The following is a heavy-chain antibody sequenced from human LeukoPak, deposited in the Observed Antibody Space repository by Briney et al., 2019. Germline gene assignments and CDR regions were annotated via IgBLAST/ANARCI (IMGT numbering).Heavy chain of an antibody. Sequence: GASVKVSCKASGYTFTSYDINWVRQATGQGPEWMGWMNPNTGNTGYAQKFQGRVTITRNTSISTAYMELSSLRSEDTAVYYCAREGAAAGRYFDYWGQGTLVTVSS. J-gene: IGHJ4*02. D-gene: IGHD6-13*01. CDR3: AREGAAAGRYFDY. V-gene: IGHV1-8*03. CDR2: MNPNTGNT. CDR1: GYTFTSYD.